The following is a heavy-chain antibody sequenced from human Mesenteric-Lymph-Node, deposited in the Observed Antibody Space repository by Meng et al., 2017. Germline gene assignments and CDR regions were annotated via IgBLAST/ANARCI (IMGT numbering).Heavy chain of an antibody. CDR3: ASSDYYRSDY. CDR2: TSHSGST. V-gene: IGHV4-4*02. Sequence: QAQLQESGPGLVKPSETLSLTSAVSGGSISRSDWWSWVRQPPGKGLEWIGETSHSGSTNYSPSLKSRVTISLDKSKNQLSLKLNSVTAADTAVYYCASSDYYRSDYWGQGTLVTVSS. J-gene: IGHJ4*02. CDR1: GGSISRSDW. D-gene: IGHD3-22*01.